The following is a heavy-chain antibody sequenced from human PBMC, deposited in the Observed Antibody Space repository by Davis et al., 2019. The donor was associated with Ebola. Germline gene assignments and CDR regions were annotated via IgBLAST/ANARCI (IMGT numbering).Heavy chain of an antibody. J-gene: IGHJ4*02. CDR3: ARDGSVAAIELDY. CDR1: GYTFTGYY. Sequence: ASVKVSCKASGYTFTGYYMHWVRQPPGQGLEWMGRITPNSCGTNYAQKFQGRVTMTTDTSTNTAYMEVRSLRSDDTAVYYCARDGSVAAIELDYWGQGTLVTVSS. CDR2: ITPNSCGT. V-gene: IGHV1-2*06. D-gene: IGHD2-2*02.